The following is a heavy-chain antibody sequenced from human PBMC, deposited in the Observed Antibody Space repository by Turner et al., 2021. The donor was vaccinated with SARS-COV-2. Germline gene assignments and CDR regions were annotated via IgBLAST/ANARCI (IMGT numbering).Heavy chain of an antibody. V-gene: IGHV4-34*01. CDR1: GGSFSGYY. Sequence: QVQLQQWGAGRLKPSETLSLTCGVYGGSFSGYYWSWSRQPPGKGLEWIGEIYHSGSTNYNPSLKSRVTISVDTSKNQFSLKLSSVTAADTAVYYCARSWGGILTGYSFDPWGQGTLVTVSS. D-gene: IGHD3-9*01. J-gene: IGHJ5*02. CDR3: ARSWGGILTGYSFDP. CDR2: IYHSGST.